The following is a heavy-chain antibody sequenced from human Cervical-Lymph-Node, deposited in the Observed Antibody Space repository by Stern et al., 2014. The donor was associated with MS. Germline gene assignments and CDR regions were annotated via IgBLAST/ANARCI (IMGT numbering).Heavy chain of an antibody. CDR1: GFTFSSYG. CDR3: AKAGGGYYGMDV. J-gene: IGHJ6*02. Sequence: VQLVESGGGVVQPGRSLRLSCAASGFTFSSYGMHWVRQAPGKGLEWVAVISYDGSNKYYADSVKGRFTISRDNSKNTLYLQMNSLRAEDTAVYYCAKAGGGYYGMDVWVQGTTVTVSS. CDR2: ISYDGSNK. D-gene: IGHD2-8*02. V-gene: IGHV3-30*18.